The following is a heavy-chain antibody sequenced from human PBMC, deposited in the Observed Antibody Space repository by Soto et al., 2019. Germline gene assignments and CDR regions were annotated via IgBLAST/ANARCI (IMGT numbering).Heavy chain of an antibody. Sequence: VGSLRLSCAASGFTFSSYGIHCVRQAPGKGLEWVAVISYDGTNKYYADSVKVRFTVSRDKSKNTLYLQMNSLRAEDKAVYYCAKERVAAAGTSKYYGMDVWGQGSKVTVSS. J-gene: IGHJ6*02. CDR2: ISYDGTNK. V-gene: IGHV3-30*18. D-gene: IGHD6-13*01. CDR3: AKERVAAAGTSKYYGMDV. CDR1: GFTFSSYG.